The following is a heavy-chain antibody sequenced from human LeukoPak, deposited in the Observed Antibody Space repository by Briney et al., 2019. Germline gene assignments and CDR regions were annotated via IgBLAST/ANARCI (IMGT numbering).Heavy chain of an antibody. Sequence: SETLSLTCSVSGGSFSGLYWAWVRQPPGQGLEWIGYIYSSGATNYNPAPKSRVSISVDTSKNQFSLKLSSVTAADTAVYYCARDNYGYGNWFDPWGQGTLVTVPS. D-gene: IGHD5-18*01. CDR3: ARDNYGYGNWFDP. CDR1: GGSFSGLY. V-gene: IGHV4-59*11. J-gene: IGHJ5*02. CDR2: IYSSGAT.